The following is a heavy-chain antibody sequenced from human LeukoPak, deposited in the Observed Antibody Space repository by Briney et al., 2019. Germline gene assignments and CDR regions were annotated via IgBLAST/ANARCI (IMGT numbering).Heavy chain of an antibody. CDR2: ISPDNGNT. Sequence: GASVKVSCKASGYTFTNFGISWVRQAPGQGLEWIGWISPDNGNTNSAQKLQGRATMTTDTSTNTAYMELRSLRSDDTAVYYCARDRALGAANDYFYYYMDVWGKGTTVTVSS. V-gene: IGHV1-18*01. CDR1: GYTFTNFG. J-gene: IGHJ6*03. CDR3: ARDRALGAANDYFYYYMDV. D-gene: IGHD2-15*01.